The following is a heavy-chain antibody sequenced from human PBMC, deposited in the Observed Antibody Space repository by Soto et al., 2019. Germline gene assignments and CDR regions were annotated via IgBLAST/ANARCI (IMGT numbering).Heavy chain of an antibody. CDR3: ARDRVDKRGFDF. D-gene: IGHD5-12*01. CDR1: GGSINSGDYY. Sequence: QVQLQESGPGLVKPSQTLSLTCTVSGGSINSGDYYWNWIRQPPGKGLEWIGYIYYSGRTYSNPSLKRRLTMAVDTSKNHFSLKLHSVTAADTAVYYCARDRVDKRGFDFWGQGTLVTVSS. J-gene: IGHJ4*02. CDR2: IYYSGRT. V-gene: IGHV4-30-4*01.